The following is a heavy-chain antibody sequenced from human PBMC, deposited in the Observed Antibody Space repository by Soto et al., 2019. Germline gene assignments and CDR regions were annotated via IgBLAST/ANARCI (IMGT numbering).Heavy chain of an antibody. CDR1: GGTFSSYT. J-gene: IGHJ6*03. V-gene: IGHV1-69*04. Sequence: SVKVSCKASGGTFSSYTISWVRQAPGQGLEWMGRIIPILGIANYAQKFQGRVTITADKSTSTAYMELSSLRSEDTAVYYCARDQVYGSGSLIPYYYYYYMDVWGKGTTVTVSS. CDR3: ARDQVYGSGSLIPYYYYYYMDV. D-gene: IGHD3-10*01. CDR2: IIPILGIA.